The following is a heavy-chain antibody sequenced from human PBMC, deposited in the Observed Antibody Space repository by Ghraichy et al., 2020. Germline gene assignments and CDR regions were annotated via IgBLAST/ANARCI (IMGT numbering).Heavy chain of an antibody. CDR3: AKDPQWDLVFDY. CDR1: GFTFSNCA. J-gene: IGHJ4*02. Sequence: LSLTCAASGFTFSNCAMSWVRQAPGKGLEWVSGISDSGGGTYYADSVKGRFTISRDNSKNTLYLHMNSLRAEDTAVYYCAKDPQWDLVFDYWGQGTLVTVSS. D-gene: IGHD1-26*01. V-gene: IGHV3-23*01. CDR2: ISDSGGGT.